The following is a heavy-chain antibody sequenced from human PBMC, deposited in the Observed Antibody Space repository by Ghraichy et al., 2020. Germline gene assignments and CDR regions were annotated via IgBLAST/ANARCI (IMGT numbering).Heavy chain of an antibody. CDR3: ASSCLNYRLCFDY. V-gene: IGHV4-31*03. CDR2: IYYSGST. Sequence: SETLSLTCTVSGGSISSGGYYWSWIRQHPGKGLEWIGYIYYSGSTYYNPSLKSRVTISVDTSKNQFSLKLSSVTAADTAVYYCASSCLNYRLCFDYWGQGTLVTVSS. D-gene: IGHD5-24*01. CDR1: GGSISSGGYY. J-gene: IGHJ4*02.